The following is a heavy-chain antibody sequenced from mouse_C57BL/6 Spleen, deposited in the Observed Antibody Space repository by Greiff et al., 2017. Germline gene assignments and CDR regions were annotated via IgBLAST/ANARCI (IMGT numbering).Heavy chain of an antibody. Sequence: VKVVESGAELMKPGASVKLSCKATGYTFTGYWIEWVKQRPGHGLEWIGEILPGSGSTNYNEKFKGKATFTADTSSNTAYMQLSSLTTEDSASYDCASITTVVDWYFDVGGTGTTVTVAS. CDR2: ILPGSGST. D-gene: IGHD1-1*01. CDR1: GYTFTGYW. CDR3: ASITTVVDWYFDV. J-gene: IGHJ1*03. V-gene: IGHV1-9*01.